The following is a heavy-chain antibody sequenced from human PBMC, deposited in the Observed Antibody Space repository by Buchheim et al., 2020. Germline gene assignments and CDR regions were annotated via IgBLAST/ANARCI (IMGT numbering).Heavy chain of an antibody. CDR2: IYYSGST. Sequence: QVQLQESGPGLVKPSETLSLTCSVSGGSIRSNYWSWIRQPPGKGLEWIGYIYYSGSTNYNLSLKSRVTISVDTSKNQLSLKLSSVTAADTAVYFCARGPRIKYYYGLDVWGQGTT. J-gene: IGHJ6*02. V-gene: IGHV4-59*12. CDR3: ARGPRIKYYYGLDV. D-gene: IGHD5-12*01. CDR1: GGSIRSNY.